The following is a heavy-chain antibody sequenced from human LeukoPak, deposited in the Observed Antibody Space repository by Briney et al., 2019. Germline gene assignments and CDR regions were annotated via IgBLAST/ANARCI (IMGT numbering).Heavy chain of an antibody. CDR3: TLLAATTPLNGFDP. Sequence: GGSLRLSCAASGFTFSSYWMSWVRQAPGKGLEWVANIKQDGSEKYYVDSVKGRFTISRDNAKNSLYLQMNSLRAEDTAVYYCTLLAATTPLNGFDPWGQGTLVTVSS. D-gene: IGHD6-6*01. V-gene: IGHV3-7*01. J-gene: IGHJ5*02. CDR1: GFTFSSYW. CDR2: IKQDGSEK.